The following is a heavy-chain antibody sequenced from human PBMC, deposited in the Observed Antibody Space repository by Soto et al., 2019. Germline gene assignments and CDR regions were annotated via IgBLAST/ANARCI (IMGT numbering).Heavy chain of an antibody. CDR3: ARDFPVIRRSGSYRDGAGGGLDY. J-gene: IGHJ4*02. D-gene: IGHD3-10*01. CDR2: IIPILGIA. CDR1: GGTFSSYT. V-gene: IGHV1-69*08. Sequence: QVQLVQSGAEVKKPGSSVKVSCKASGGTFSSYTISWVRQAPGQGLEWMGRIIPILGIANYAQKFQGRVTITADKSTSTAYMELSSLRSEDTAVYYCARDFPVIRRSGSYRDGAGGGLDYWGQGTLVTVSS.